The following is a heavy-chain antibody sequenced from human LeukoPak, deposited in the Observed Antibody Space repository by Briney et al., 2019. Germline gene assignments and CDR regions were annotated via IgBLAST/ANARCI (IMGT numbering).Heavy chain of an antibody. CDR3: ARGRGFGILTGYYPYYWYFDL. Sequence: SETLSLTCAVYGGSFSGYYWSWIRHPPGKALECIGEINHSGSTNYNPSLKSRVTISVDTSKNQFSLKLSSVTAAHTAVYYCARGRGFGILTGYYPYYWYFDLWGRGTLVTVSS. D-gene: IGHD3-9*01. CDR1: GGSFSGYY. V-gene: IGHV4-34*01. CDR2: INHSGST. J-gene: IGHJ2*01.